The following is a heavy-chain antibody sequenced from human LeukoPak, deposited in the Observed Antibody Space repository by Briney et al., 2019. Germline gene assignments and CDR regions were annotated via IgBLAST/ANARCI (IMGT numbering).Heavy chain of an antibody. J-gene: IGHJ5*01. CDR2: IWHDGYDK. CDR3: ARDDSTAVIGRGVDS. D-gene: IGHD6-19*01. V-gene: IGHV3-33*01. Sequence: GGSLRLSCAASGFTFNRFGMHWVRQAPGKGLDWVAVIWHDGYDKYYADSVKGRFTISRDNSKNTLYLQMNSLRVEDTAVYYCARDDSTAVIGRGVDSWGQGTLVTVSS. CDR1: GFTFNRFG.